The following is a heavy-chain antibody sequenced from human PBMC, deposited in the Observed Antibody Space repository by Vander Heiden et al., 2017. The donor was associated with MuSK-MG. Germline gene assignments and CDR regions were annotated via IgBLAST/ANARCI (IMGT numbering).Heavy chain of an antibody. CDR3: ARVDRKGELLGLDP. Sequence: QVQLVQSGAEVKKPGSSVTVSCKASGGTFSSYAISWVRQAPGQGLEGMGGIIPILGIANYAQKVQGRVTITADESTSTAYMELRRMRSEETAVYYCARVDRKGELLGLDPWGQGTMVTVYS. V-gene: IGHV1-69*04. J-gene: IGHJ5*02. D-gene: IGHD1-26*01. CDR1: GGTFSSYA. CDR2: IIPILGIA.